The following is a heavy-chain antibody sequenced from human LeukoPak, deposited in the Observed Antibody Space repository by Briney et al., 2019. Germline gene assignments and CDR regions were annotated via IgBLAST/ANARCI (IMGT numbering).Heavy chain of an antibody. CDR1: GFTFSSYA. Sequence: GGSLRLSCAASGFTFSSYAMSWVRQAPGKGLEWVSAISGSGGSTYYADSVKGRFTISRDNSKDTLYLQMNSLRAEDTAVYYCAKGSVYSSSWVDWFDPWGQGTLVTVSS. CDR3: AKGSVYSSSWVDWFDP. J-gene: IGHJ5*02. V-gene: IGHV3-23*01. CDR2: ISGSGGST. D-gene: IGHD6-13*01.